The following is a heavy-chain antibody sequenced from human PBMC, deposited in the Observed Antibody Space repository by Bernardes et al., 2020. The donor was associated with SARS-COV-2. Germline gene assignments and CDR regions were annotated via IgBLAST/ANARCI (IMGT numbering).Heavy chain of an antibody. CDR2: ISSWSDYI. V-gene: IGHV3-21*06. J-gene: IGHJ5*02. CDR1: GFTFSSYS. Sequence: GGSLRLSCAASGFTFSSYSMNWVRQAPGKGLEWVTTISSWSDYIYYAGSVEGRFTISRDNARDLVYLQMNSLRAEDSAVYYCTGGGSTWFDPWGPGTLVTVSS. CDR3: TGGGSTWFDP. D-gene: IGHD3-10*01.